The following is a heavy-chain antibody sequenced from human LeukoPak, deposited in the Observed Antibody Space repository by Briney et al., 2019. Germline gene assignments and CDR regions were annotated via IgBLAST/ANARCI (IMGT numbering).Heavy chain of an antibody. V-gene: IGHV3-74*01. D-gene: IGHD5-24*01. CDR2: VDADGSTT. CDR3: ARGFDGYPFGWWFDP. Sequence: GGSLRLSCVVSGFPFSTYWMHWVRQAPGKGLVWVSRVDADGSTTIYADSVKGRFTISRDNGINTVYLQMNSLRAEATACYYCARGFDGYPFGWWFDPWGQGTLVTVSS. CDR1: GFPFSTYW. J-gene: IGHJ5*02.